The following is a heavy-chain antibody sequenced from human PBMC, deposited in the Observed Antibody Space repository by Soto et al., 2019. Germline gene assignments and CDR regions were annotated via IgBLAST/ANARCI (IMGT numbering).Heavy chain of an antibody. CDR1: GFTFDDYA. V-gene: IGHV3-9*01. CDR3: AKFDRYGSGPDY. D-gene: IGHD3-10*01. Sequence: SLRLSCAASGFTFDDYAMHWVRQAPGKGLEWVSGISWNSGSIGYADSVKGRFTISRDNAKNSLYLQMNSLRAEDTALYYCAKFDRYGSGPDYWGQGTLVTVSS. J-gene: IGHJ4*02. CDR2: ISWNSGSI.